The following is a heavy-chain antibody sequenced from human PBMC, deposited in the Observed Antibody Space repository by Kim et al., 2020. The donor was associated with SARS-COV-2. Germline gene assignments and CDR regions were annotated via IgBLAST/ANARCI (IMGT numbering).Heavy chain of an antibody. CDR3: VKSRTPPGSRYYFYYGVDV. J-gene: IGHJ6*02. V-gene: IGHV3-64D*06. D-gene: IGHD6-19*01. Sequence: GGSLRLSCSASGFTFSDYAMHWVRQAPGRGLEYVSTINNKGVTTYYPASVKGRFSISRDNSRNTLNLQMSSLRHEDTAMYYCVKSRTPPGSRYYFYYGVDVWGQGTAVTVSS. CDR2: INNKGVTT. CDR1: GFTFSDYA.